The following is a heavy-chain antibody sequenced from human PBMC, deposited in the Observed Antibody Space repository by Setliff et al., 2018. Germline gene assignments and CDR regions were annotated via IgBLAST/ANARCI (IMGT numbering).Heavy chain of an antibody. Sequence: GASVKVSCKASGGTFINYAISWVRQAPGQGLEWMGGIIPIFGTANYAQKFQGRVTITADESTSTAYMELSSLRSEDTAVYYCARVSRTIVAARGFDYWGQGTLVPSPQ. CDR1: GGTFINYA. CDR3: ARVSRTIVAARGFDY. D-gene: IGHD1-26*01. J-gene: IGHJ4*02. CDR2: IIPIFGTA. V-gene: IGHV1-69*13.